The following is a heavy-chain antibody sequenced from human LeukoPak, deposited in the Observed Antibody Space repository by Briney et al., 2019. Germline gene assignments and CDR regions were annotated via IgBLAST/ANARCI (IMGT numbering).Heavy chain of an antibody. Sequence: GGSLRLSCAASGFTFSTYVMHWVRQAPGKGLEWVAVISYDGSDKSYADSVKGRFTISRDNSKNTVYLQMNSLRAEDAAVYYCARDPTGSYYKWLDPWGRGTLVTVSS. CDR1: GFTFSTYV. D-gene: IGHD1-26*01. J-gene: IGHJ5*02. V-gene: IGHV3-30*03. CDR3: ARDPTGSYYKWLDP. CDR2: ISYDGSDK.